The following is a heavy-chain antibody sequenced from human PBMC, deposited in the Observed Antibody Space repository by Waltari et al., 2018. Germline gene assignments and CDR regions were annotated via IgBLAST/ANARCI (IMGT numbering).Heavy chain of an antibody. Sequence: QVQLQESGPGLVKPSETLSLTCTVSGGSISSYYWSWIRQPAGKGLERIGRIYTSGSTNYNPSLKSRVTMSVDTSKNQFSLKLSSVTAADTAVYYCAREWVQVAGYYYYYYMDVWGKGTTVTVSS. CDR2: IYTSGST. J-gene: IGHJ6*03. CDR1: GGSISSYY. V-gene: IGHV4-4*07. D-gene: IGHD2-21*01. CDR3: AREWVQVAGYYYYYYMDV.